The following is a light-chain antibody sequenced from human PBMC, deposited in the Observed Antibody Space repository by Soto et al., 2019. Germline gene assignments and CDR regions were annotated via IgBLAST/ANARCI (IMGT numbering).Light chain of an antibody. CDR1: TSDVGGYNY. CDR3: ISKTSSNSYV. Sequence: QSVLAQPASVSGSPGQSITISCTGTTSDVGGYNYVSWYQQHPGKVPKLLIHEVSNRFSGVSNRFSGSKSGNPASLTISWLQAEDEADYYCISKTSSNSYVFGTGT. J-gene: IGLJ1*01. V-gene: IGLV2-14*01. CDR2: EVS.